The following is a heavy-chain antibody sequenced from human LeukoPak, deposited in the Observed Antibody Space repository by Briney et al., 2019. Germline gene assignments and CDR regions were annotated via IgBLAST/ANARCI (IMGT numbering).Heavy chain of an antibody. CDR3: AKTPYGSGSYYRSKGDY. J-gene: IGHJ4*02. D-gene: IGHD3-10*01. V-gene: IGHV3-53*05. CDR1: EFTVSSNY. CDR2: IYSGGSA. Sequence: PGGSLRLSCAASEFTVSSNYMSWVRQAPGKGLEWVSLIYSGGSAYYADSVKGRFTISRDNSKNTLYLQMNSLRAEDTAVYYCAKTPYGSGSYYRSKGDYWGQGTLVTVSS.